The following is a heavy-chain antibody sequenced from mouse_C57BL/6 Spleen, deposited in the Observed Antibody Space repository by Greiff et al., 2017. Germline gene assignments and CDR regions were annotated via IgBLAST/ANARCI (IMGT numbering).Heavy chain of an antibody. V-gene: IGHV1-52*01. Sequence: QVHVKQPGAELVRPGSSVKLSCKASGYTFTSYWMHWVKQRPIQGLEWIGNIDPSDSETHYNQKFKDKATLTVDKSSSTAYMQLSSLTSEDSAVYYCARLGYYYGSSYFDYWGQGTTLTVSS. CDR2: IDPSDSET. J-gene: IGHJ2*01. CDR3: ARLGYYYGSSYFDY. D-gene: IGHD1-1*01. CDR1: GYTFTSYW.